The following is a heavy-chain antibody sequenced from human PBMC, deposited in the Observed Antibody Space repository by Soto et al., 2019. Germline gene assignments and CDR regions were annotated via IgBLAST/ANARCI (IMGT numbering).Heavy chain of an antibody. D-gene: IGHD6-6*01. CDR3: ARGGIAARRRYFDY. CDR1: GYSFTGYG. J-gene: IGHJ4*02. V-gene: IGHV1-18*01. Sequence: XSVKVSCKASGYSFTGYGIRWVRQAPGQGLEWMGWISAYNGNTNYAQKLQGRVTMTTDTSTSTAYMELRSLRSDDTAVYYCARGGIAARRRYFDYWGQGTLVTVSS. CDR2: ISAYNGNT.